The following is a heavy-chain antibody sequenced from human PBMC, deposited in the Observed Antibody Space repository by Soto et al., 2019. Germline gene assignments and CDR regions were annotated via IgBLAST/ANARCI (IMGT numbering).Heavy chain of an antibody. D-gene: IGHD2-21*02. CDR3: ARGNCSGDTCFFGGTH. CDR2: INSGGSRT. Sequence: EVQWAESGGVLVQPGGSLRLSCVASGFTFSDHWMHWVRQAPGKGLVWVSRINSGGSRTNYADSVKGRFTISRDNAKNTLYLEMNSLSVEDTAVYYCARGNCSGDTCFFGGTHWGRGTLVTVSS. V-gene: IGHV3-74*01. J-gene: IGHJ4*02. CDR1: GFTFSDHW.